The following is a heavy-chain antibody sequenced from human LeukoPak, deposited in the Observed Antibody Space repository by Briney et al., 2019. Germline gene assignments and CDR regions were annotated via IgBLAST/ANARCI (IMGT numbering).Heavy chain of an antibody. CDR3: ARDAPLWFGELFPRYYYYYMDV. Sequence: SSETLSLTCTVSGYSISSGYYWGWIRQPPGKGLEWIGSIYHSGSTYYNPSLKSRVTISVDTSKNQFSLKLSSVTAADTAVYYCARDAPLWFGELFPRYYYYYMDVWGKGTTVTISS. CDR2: IYHSGST. V-gene: IGHV4-38-2*02. D-gene: IGHD3-10*01. CDR1: GYSISSGYY. J-gene: IGHJ6*03.